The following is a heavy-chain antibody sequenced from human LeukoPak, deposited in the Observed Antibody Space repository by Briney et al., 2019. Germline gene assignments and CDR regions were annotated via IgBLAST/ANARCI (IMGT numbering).Heavy chain of an antibody. V-gene: IGHV3-30*03. CDR3: ARALRWGSGTYDCFDS. Sequence: GRSLRLSCAASGFTFSGYGMHWVRQAPGEGLEWVASISYDGNNKFYGDSVKGRFTISRDNSKNTLYLQMNSLRAEDTAVYYCARALRWGSGTYDCFDSWGQGTLVTVSS. CDR2: ISYDGNNK. D-gene: IGHD3-10*01. J-gene: IGHJ4*02. CDR1: GFTFSGYG.